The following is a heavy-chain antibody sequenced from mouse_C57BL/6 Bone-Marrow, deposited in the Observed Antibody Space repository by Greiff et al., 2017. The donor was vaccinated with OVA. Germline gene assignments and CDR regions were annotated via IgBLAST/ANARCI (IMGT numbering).Heavy chain of an antibody. J-gene: IGHJ2*01. Sequence: QVQLQQSGPELVKPGASVKISCKASGYAFSSSWMNWVKQRPGKGLEWIGRIYPGDGDTNYNGKFKGKATLTADKSSSTAYMQLSSLTSEDSAVYFCARGGGWLLPYYFDDWGQGTTLTVSS. CDR2: IYPGDGDT. CDR3: ARGGGWLLPYYFDD. CDR1: GYAFSSSW. D-gene: IGHD2-3*01. V-gene: IGHV1-82*01.